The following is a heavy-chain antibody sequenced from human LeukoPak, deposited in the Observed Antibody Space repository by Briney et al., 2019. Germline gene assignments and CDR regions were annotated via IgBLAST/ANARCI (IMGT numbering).Heavy chain of an antibody. Sequence: PGGSLRLSCAASGFTFSSYEMNWVRQAPGKGLEWVSYISSSGSTIYYADSVKGRFTISRDNAKNSLYLQMNSLRAEDTAVYYCARSNTVGATWADWFDPWGQGTLVTVSS. D-gene: IGHD1-26*01. CDR2: ISSSGSTI. CDR3: ARSNTVGATWADWFDP. CDR1: GFTFSSYE. V-gene: IGHV3-48*03. J-gene: IGHJ5*02.